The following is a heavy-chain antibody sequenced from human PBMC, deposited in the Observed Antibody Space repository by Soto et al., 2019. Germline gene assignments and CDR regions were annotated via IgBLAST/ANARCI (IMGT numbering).Heavy chain of an antibody. J-gene: IGHJ4*02. CDR2: INHSGST. D-gene: IGHD3-10*01. Sequence: SETLSLTCAVYGGSFGGYYWNWIRQPPGKGLEWIGEINHSGSTNYNPSLKSRVTISVDTSKNQFSLKLSSVTAADTAVYYCARGSGRMFDYWGQGTLVTVSS. CDR1: GGSFGGYY. CDR3: ARGSGRMFDY. V-gene: IGHV4-34*01.